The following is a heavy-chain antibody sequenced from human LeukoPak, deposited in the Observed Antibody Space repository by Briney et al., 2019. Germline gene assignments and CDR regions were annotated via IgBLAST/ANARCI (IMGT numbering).Heavy chain of an antibody. D-gene: IGHD3-3*01. V-gene: IGHV4-59*01. Sequence: PSETLSLTCTVSGGSISSYYWSWIRQPPGKGLEWIGYIYYSGSTNYNPSLKSRVTISVDTSKNQFSLKLSSVTAADTAVCYCAVTYYDFWSGYFYFDYWGQGTLVTVSS. CDR2: IYYSGST. CDR1: GGSISSYY. CDR3: AVTYYDFWSGYFYFDY. J-gene: IGHJ4*02.